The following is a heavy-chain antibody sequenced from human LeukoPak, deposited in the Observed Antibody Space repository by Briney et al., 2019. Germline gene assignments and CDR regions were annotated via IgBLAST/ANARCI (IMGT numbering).Heavy chain of an antibody. CDR2: ISSSSSYI. V-gene: IGHV3-21*01. Sequence: PGGSLRLSCAASGFTFSSYSMNWVRQAPGKGLEWVSCISSSSSYIYYTDSVKGRFTISRDNAKNSLTLQMNSLRAEDTAVYYCARYLKYYDSSGFDYWGQGTLVTVSS. CDR3: ARYLKYYDSSGFDY. J-gene: IGHJ4*02. D-gene: IGHD3-22*01. CDR1: GFTFSSYS.